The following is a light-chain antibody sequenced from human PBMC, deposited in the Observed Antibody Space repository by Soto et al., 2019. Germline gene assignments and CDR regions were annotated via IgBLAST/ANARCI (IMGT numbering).Light chain of an antibody. CDR2: CNS. CDR1: SSNIGAGYD. CDR3: QSYDSSRSGVV. J-gene: IGLJ2*01. Sequence: QAVVTQPPSVSGAPGQRVTISCTGSSSNIGAGYDVHWYQQLPGTAPKLLIYCNSNRPSGVTDRFSGSKYGTSASLAITGLQAEDEADYYCQSYDSSRSGVVFGGGTKLTVL. V-gene: IGLV1-40*01.